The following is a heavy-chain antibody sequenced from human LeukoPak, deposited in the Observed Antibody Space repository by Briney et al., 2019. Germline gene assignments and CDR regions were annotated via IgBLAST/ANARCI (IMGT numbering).Heavy chain of an antibody. CDR1: GGSISGSDYY. Sequence: PSETLSLTCAVSGGSISGSDYYWGWIRQPPGKGPEWIGSISYSGSTYYNPSLKRRVNISVDTSKNQVSLKLSSVTAADTAVYYCARRRTVSTTGRFDPWGQGILVTVSS. V-gene: IGHV4-39*01. D-gene: IGHD5/OR15-5a*01. J-gene: IGHJ5*02. CDR3: ARRRTVSTTGRFDP. CDR2: ISYSGST.